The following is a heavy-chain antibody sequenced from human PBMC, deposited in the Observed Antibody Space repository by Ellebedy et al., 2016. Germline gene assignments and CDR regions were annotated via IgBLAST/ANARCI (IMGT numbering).Heavy chain of an antibody. J-gene: IGHJ3*02. Sequence: GESLKISCAASGFTFSDYYMSWIRQAPGKGLEWVSYISSSGSTIYYADSVKGRFTISRDNAKNSLYLQMNSLRAEDTAVYYCARALVQWRPAARPYDAFDIWGQGTMVTVSS. CDR1: GFTFSDYY. D-gene: IGHD2-2*01. CDR2: ISSSGSTI. CDR3: ARALVQWRPAARPYDAFDI. V-gene: IGHV3-11*01.